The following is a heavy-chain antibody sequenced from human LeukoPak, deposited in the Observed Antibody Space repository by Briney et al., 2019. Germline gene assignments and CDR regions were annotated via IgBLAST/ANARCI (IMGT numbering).Heavy chain of an antibody. CDR3: ARVSMRGLWFGEIYGMDV. CDR2: IYHSGST. V-gene: IGHV4-30-2*01. J-gene: IGHJ6*02. Sequence: SQTLSLTCAVSGGSISSGDYSWSWIRQPPGKGLEWIGYIYHSGSTYYNPSLKSRVTISVDRSKNQFSLKLSSVTAADTAVYYSARVSMRGLWFGEIYGMDVWGQGTTVTVSS. D-gene: IGHD3-10*01. CDR1: GGSISSGDYS.